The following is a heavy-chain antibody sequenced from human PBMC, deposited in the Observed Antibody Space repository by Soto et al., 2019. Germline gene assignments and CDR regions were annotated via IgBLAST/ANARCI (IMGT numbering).Heavy chain of an antibody. Sequence: QVQLVQSGAEVKKPGASVKVSCKASGYTFTSYGISWVRQAPGQGLEWMGWINGYNGNTNNAQKLQGRVTMSTDTSTSTAYMELRSLRSDDSAVYYCARMGDVPYYYSGMDVWGQGTTVTVSS. V-gene: IGHV1-18*01. D-gene: IGHD3-16*01. CDR1: GYTFTSYG. CDR2: INGYNGNT. CDR3: ARMGDVPYYYSGMDV. J-gene: IGHJ6*02.